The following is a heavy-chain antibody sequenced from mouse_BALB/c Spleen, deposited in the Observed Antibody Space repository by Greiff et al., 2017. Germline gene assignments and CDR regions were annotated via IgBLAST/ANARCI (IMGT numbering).Heavy chain of an antibody. D-gene: IGHD1-1*01. V-gene: IGHV14-4*02. CDR2: IDPENGDT. J-gene: IGHJ2*01. CDR3: NPYYYGSSQYYFDY. CDR1: GFNIKDYY. Sequence: EVKLQESGAELVRSGASVKLSCTASGFNIKDYYMHWVKQRPEQGLEWIGWIDPENGDTEYAPKFQGKATMTADTSSNTAYLQLSSLTSEDTAVYYCNPYYYGSSQYYFDYWGQGTTLTVSS.